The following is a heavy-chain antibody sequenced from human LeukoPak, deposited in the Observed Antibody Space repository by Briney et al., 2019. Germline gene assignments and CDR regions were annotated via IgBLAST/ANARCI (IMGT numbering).Heavy chain of an antibody. CDR1: GRSLSSGDYY. CDR3: AREYGDGFDY. Sequence: AQTLTLTCTVSGRSLSSGDYYWGWVRQPPGKGLEWIGYIYYIGSTYYNPSLKSRVTISVDTSKNQFSLKLSSVTAADTAVYYCAREYGDGFDYWGQGTLVTVSS. CDR2: IYYIGST. V-gene: IGHV4-30-4*01. D-gene: IGHD4-17*01. J-gene: IGHJ4*02.